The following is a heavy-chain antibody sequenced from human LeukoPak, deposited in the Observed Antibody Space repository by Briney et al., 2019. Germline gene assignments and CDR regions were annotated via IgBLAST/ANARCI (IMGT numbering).Heavy chain of an antibody. J-gene: IGHJ5*02. D-gene: IGHD3-10*01. CDR3: ARKVLPSSWFDP. Sequence: PSQTLSLTCTVSGGSISSGGYYWSWIRQHPGKGLEWIGYIYYSGSTNYNPSLKSRVTISVDTSKNRFSLKLSSVTAADTAVYYCARKVLPSSWFDPWGQGTLVTVSS. CDR2: IYYSGST. V-gene: IGHV4-31*03. CDR1: GGSISSGGYY.